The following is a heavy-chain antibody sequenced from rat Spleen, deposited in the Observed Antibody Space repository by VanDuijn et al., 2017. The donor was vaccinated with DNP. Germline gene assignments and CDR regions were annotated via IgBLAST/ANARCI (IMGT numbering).Heavy chain of an antibody. V-gene: IGHV2-19*01. CDR3: AREDRMMVVGFLDY. Sequence: QVQLKESGPGLVQPSQTLSLTCTVSEFSLTDYSVHWVRQPPGKGLEWLGRIRANGVTDYNSGLRSRLIITRDISKSQVFLKMNSPETEDSASYFCAREDRMMVVGFLDYWGRGVMVTVSS. CDR1: EFSLTDYS. D-gene: IGHD1-12*02. J-gene: IGHJ2*01. CDR2: IRANGVT.